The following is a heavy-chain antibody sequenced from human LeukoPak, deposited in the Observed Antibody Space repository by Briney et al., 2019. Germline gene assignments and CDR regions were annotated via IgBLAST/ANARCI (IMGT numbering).Heavy chain of an antibody. D-gene: IGHD6-13*01. Sequence: SETLSLTCTVSGGSISSYHWSWIRQPPGKGLEWIGYIYHSGSTYYNPSLKSRVTISVDRSKNQFSLKLSSVTAADTAVYYCARSNGRWAAGTSYWGQGTLVTVSS. CDR1: GGSISSYH. V-gene: IGHV4-59*12. CDR3: ARSNGRWAAGTSY. J-gene: IGHJ4*02. CDR2: IYHSGST.